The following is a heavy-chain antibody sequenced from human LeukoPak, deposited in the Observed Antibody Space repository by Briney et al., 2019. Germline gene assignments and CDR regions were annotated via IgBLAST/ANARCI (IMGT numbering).Heavy chain of an antibody. V-gene: IGHV5-51*01. CDR2: IYPGDSDT. J-gene: IGHJ4*02. D-gene: IGHD2-2*01. CDR3: ARRQGCSTSSCPPDS. Sequence: RGESLKISCRGSGYSFNTYWIGWVRPMHGKGLEWMWIIYPGDSDTRYSPSFRGQVTMSADKSINTAYLQWSSLKASDTAMYFCARRQGCSTSSCPPDSWGQGTLVTVSS. CDR1: GYSFNTYW.